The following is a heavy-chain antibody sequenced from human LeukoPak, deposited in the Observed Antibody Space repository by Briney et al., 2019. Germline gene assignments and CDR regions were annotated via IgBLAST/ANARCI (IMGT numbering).Heavy chain of an antibody. CDR3: ARRYCTYGSCYSEY. Sequence: GGSLRLPCAASGFIFSDYYMTWLRQAPGKGLEWIAYIGTSGSPIYYADSAKGRFTISRDNAKNSLYLQMNSLRAEDTAVYYCARRYCTYGSCYSEYWGQGTLLTVSS. CDR1: GFIFSDYY. CDR2: IGTSGSPI. J-gene: IGHJ4*02. V-gene: IGHV3-11*01. D-gene: IGHD2-8*01.